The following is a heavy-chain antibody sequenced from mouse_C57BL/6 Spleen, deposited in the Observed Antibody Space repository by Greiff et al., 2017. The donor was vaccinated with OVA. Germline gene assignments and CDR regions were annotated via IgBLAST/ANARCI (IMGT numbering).Heavy chain of an antibody. CDR1: GFSLTSYG. D-gene: IGHD2-4*01. J-gene: IGHJ3*01. Sequence: QVQLKESGPGLVAPSQSLSITCTASGFSLTSYGVHWVRQPPGKGLEWLVVIWSDGSTTYNSALKSRLSISKDNAKSQVFLKMNSLQTDDAAMYDCARQESDYDWFAYWGQGTLVTVSA. CDR2: IWSDGST. CDR3: ARQESDYDWFAY. V-gene: IGHV2-6-1*01.